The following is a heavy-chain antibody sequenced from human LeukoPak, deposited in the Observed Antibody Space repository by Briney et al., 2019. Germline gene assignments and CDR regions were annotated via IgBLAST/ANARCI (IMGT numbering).Heavy chain of an antibody. J-gene: IGHJ5*02. CDR2: VNESGGT. Sequence: KTSETLSLTCAVYIDSFSNYHWNWIRQTPAKGMEWIGEVNESGGTNISPSLRSRVILSVDTSKNQFSLKLISVTAADTAIYYCARGQGATVPQVGKNWFDPWGQGTRVTVSS. CDR1: IDSFSNYH. CDR3: ARGQGATVPQVGKNWFDP. V-gene: IGHV4-34*01. D-gene: IGHD1-26*01.